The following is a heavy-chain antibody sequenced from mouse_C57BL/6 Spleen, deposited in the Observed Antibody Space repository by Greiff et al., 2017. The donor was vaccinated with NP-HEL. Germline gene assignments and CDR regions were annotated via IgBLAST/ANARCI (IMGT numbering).Heavy chain of an antibody. J-gene: IGHJ4*01. D-gene: IGHD2-5*01. Sequence: EVKLVESGGGLVQSGRSLRLSCATSGFTFSDFYMEWVRQAPGKGLEWIAASRNKANDYTTEYSASVKGRFIVSRDTSQSNLYPQMNALRAEDTAIYDCARTYSNYVDYDAMDYWGQGTSVTVSS. CDR3: ARTYSNYVDYDAMDY. V-gene: IGHV7-1*01. CDR1: GFTFSDFY. CDR2: SRNKANDYTT.